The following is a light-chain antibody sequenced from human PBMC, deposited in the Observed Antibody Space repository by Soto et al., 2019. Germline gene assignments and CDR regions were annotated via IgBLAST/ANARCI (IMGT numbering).Light chain of an antibody. Sequence: ESVLGQSPATLSLSPGQGATLSCRSSESVSSYLAWYQQQPGQAPRLLLLGASSRATGIPDRFSGSGSGTDFTLTISRLEPEDFAVYYCQQYGSSPRTFGQGTKVDIK. CDR1: ESVSSY. CDR3: QQYGSSPRT. V-gene: IGKV3-20*01. CDR2: GAS. J-gene: IGKJ1*01.